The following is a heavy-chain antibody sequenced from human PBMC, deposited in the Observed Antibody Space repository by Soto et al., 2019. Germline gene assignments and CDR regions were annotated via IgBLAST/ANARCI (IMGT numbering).Heavy chain of an antibody. Sequence: SETLSLTCSVSGGSISSSSYYWGWIRQPPGKGLEWIGSIYYSGTTYYNPSLSGRVTMSLDTSKTQFSLRVRSVTAADTAVYYCARLPEKGHGYNHGMDVWGQGTMVTVSS. J-gene: IGHJ6*02. CDR1: GGSISSSSYY. V-gene: IGHV4-39*01. CDR3: ARLPEKGHGYNHGMDV. CDR2: IYYSGTT.